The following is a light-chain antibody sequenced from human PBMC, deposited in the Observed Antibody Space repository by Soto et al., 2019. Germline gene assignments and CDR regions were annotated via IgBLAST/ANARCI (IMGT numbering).Light chain of an antibody. V-gene: IGLV2-14*03. J-gene: IGLJ2*01. Sequence: QSALTQPASVSGSPGQSTTISCTATSSDAGGYNHVSWYQQHPGKAPKLLIYDNNKRPSGIPDRFSGSKSGTSGTLDITGLQTGDEADYYCATWDGSLPAEVFGGGTKLTVL. CDR1: SSDAGGYNH. CDR2: DNN. CDR3: ATWDGSLPAEV.